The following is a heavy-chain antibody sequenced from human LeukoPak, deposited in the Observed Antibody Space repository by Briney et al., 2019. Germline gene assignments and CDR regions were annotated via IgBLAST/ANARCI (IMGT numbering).Heavy chain of an antibody. CDR2: IYYSGST. CDR1: GASFSSSTYY. J-gene: IGHJ6*02. CDR3: ASGSYYYYGMDV. V-gene: IGHV4-39*01. D-gene: IGHD1-26*01. Sequence: SETLSLTCTVSGASFSSSTYYWGWIRQPPGKGLEWIGSIYYSGSTYYNPSLKSRVTMSVDTSKNQFSLKLSSVTAADTAVYYCASGSYYYYGMDVWGQGTTVTVSS.